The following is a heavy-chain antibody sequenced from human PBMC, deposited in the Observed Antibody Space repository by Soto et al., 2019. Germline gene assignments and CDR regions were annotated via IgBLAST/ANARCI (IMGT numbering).Heavy chain of an antibody. CDR2: SSYNGGT. J-gene: IGHJ4*02. CDR1: TDSSSFTNSY. Sequence: NPSETLSLTCTVSTDSSSFTNSYWGWIRQPPGKGLQWIGSSSYNGGTFYNPSLKGRVVISFDTSKKQSSLQVTSVTAADTAVYFCARHRIEVVWRGFDFWGQGSRVTVSS. D-gene: IGHD3-10*01. CDR3: ARHRIEVVWRGFDF. V-gene: IGHV4-39*01.